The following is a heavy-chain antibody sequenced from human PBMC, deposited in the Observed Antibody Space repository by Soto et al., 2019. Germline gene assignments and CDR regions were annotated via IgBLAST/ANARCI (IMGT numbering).Heavy chain of an antibody. CDR3: AKEGGLSGSYFISSSYYFGY. J-gene: IGHJ4*02. CDR2: ISYDGSNT. Sequence: GGSLRLSCVASGFTFSSYGMHWVRQAPGKGLEWLAIISYDGSNTYYADSVKGRFTISRDNSKNTLYLQMNSLRAEDTSVYYCAKEGGLSGSYFISSSYYFGYWGQGTLVTVSS. V-gene: IGHV3-30*18. CDR1: GFTFSSYG. D-gene: IGHD1-26*01.